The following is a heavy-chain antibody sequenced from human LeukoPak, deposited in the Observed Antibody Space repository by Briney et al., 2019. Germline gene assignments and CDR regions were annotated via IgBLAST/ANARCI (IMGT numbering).Heavy chain of an antibody. J-gene: IGHJ4*02. Sequence: ASVKVSCKASGYTFTGYYMHWVRQAPGQGLEWMGWINPNSGGTNYAQKFQGRVTMTRDTSISTAYMELSSLRSDDTAVYYCARRGILTGYMFDYWGQGTLVTVSS. CDR3: ARRGILTGYMFDY. V-gene: IGHV1-2*02. CDR2: INPNSGGT. D-gene: IGHD3-9*01. CDR1: GYTFTGYY.